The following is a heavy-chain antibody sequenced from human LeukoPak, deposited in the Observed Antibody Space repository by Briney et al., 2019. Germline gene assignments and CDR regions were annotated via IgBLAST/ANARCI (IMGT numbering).Heavy chain of an antibody. Sequence: PGGSLRLSCAASGFTFSSYAMSWVRQAPGKGLEWVSAISGSGGSTYYADSVKGRFTISRDNSENTLYLQMNSLRAEDTAVYYCARIIVATDYYMDVWGKGTTVTVSS. J-gene: IGHJ6*03. CDR2: ISGSGGST. CDR3: ARIIVATDYYMDV. D-gene: IGHD5-12*01. V-gene: IGHV3-23*01. CDR1: GFTFSSYA.